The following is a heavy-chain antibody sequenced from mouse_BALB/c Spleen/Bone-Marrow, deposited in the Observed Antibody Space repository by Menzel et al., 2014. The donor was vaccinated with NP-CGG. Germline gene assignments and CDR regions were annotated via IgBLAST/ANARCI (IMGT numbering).Heavy chain of an antibody. CDR1: GYTLTDYA. Sequence: QVQLKQSGPELVRPGVSVKISCKGSGYTLTDYAMHWVKQSNAKSLEWIGVISMNSGKTNYNQQFKGKATMTVDKSSSTAYMELARLTSEDSAIYYCARDYGSNYLYAMDYWGQGTSVSVSS. CDR3: ARDYGSNYLYAMDY. V-gene: IGHV1-67*01. CDR2: ISMNSGKT. D-gene: IGHD1-1*01. J-gene: IGHJ4*01.